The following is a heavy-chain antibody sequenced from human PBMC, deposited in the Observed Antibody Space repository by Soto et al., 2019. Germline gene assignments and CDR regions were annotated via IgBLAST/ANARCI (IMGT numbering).Heavy chain of an antibody. CDR3: ASAMDLLSRSYFSY. J-gene: IGHJ4*02. V-gene: IGHV3-30-3*01. D-gene: IGHD2-2*01. CDR2: ISYDGNKK. CDR1: GFSVNDYA. Sequence: GGSLRLSCAASGFSVNDYATHWVRQAPGKGLEWVAFISYDGNKKYYADSVKGRFTISSDISENTVYLQMGSLRAEDTAEYYCASAMDLLSRSYFSYWGQGSLVTVSS.